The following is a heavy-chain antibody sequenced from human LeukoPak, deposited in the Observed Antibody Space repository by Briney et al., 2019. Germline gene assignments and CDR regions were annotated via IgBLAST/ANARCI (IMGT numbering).Heavy chain of an antibody. CDR3: ARAVYDYIWGSYRFDY. Sequence: SETLSLTCTVSGGSISSGGYYWSWIRQHPGKGLEWIGFIYYSGSTYYNPSLKSRVTFSVDTSKNQFSLKLSSVNAADTAVYYCARAVYDYIWGSYRFDYWGQGTLVTVSS. CDR1: GGSISSGGYY. V-gene: IGHV4-31*03. D-gene: IGHD3-16*02. J-gene: IGHJ4*02. CDR2: IYYSGST.